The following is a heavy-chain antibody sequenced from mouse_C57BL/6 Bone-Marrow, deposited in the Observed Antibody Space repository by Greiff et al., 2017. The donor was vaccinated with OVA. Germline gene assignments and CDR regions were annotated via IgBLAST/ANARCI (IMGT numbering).Heavy chain of an antibody. V-gene: IGHV1-54*01. Sequence: VQLQESGAELVRPGTSVKVSCKASGYAFTNYLIEWVKQRPGPGLEWIGVINPGSGGTNYNEKFKGKATLTADKSSSTAYMQLSSLTSEDSAVYFCARSPFYYYGSDAMDYWGQGTSVTVSS. CDR2: INPGSGGT. D-gene: IGHD1-1*01. J-gene: IGHJ4*01. CDR1: GYAFTNYL. CDR3: ARSPFYYYGSDAMDY.